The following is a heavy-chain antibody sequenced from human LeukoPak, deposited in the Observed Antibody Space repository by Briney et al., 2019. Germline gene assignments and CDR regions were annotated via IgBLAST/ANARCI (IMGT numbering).Heavy chain of an antibody. V-gene: IGHV4-59*08. Sequence: PSETLSLTCTVSGGSISSYYWSWIRQPPGKGLEWIGYIYYSGSTNYNPSLKSRVTISVDTSKNQFSLKLSSVTAADTAVYYCARLGIGDAFDIWGQGTMVTVSS. D-gene: IGHD7-27*01. CDR1: GGSISSYY. CDR3: ARLGIGDAFDI. CDR2: IYYSGST. J-gene: IGHJ3*02.